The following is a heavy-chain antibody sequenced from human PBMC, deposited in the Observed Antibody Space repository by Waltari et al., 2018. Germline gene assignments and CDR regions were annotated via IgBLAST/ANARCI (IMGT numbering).Heavy chain of an antibody. D-gene: IGHD3-10*01. CDR1: GFSFRPYA. Sequence: EVQLLESGGGLVQPGGSLRLSCAASGFSFRPYAISWVRQAPGKGLEWVSGSSGSDGSTYYADSVKGRFTISRDNSKNTLYLQMNSLRDEDTAVYYCATSAGHVAIYYFHYWGQGTLVTVSS. V-gene: IGHV3-23*01. CDR3: ATSAGHVAIYYFHY. CDR2: SSGSDGST. J-gene: IGHJ4*02.